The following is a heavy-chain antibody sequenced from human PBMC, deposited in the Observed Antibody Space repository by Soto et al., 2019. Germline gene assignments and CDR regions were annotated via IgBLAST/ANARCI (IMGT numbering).Heavy chain of an antibody. V-gene: IGHV4-31*03. CDR2: IYNSGST. D-gene: IGHD4-17*01. J-gene: IGHJ5*01. CDR3: ARGYGGKHTDS. Sequence: QVQLQESGPGLVEPSQTLSLTCTVSGGSINSGGYYWSWIRQHPGKGLEWIGYIYNSGSTYYNPSLKTGVTISIDTSKNQFCLKLRSVTAADTAVFYCARGYGGKHTDSWGHGTLVTVSS. CDR1: GGSINSGGYY.